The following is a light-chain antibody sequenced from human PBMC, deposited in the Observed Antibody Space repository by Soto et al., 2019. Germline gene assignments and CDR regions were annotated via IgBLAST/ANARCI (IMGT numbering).Light chain of an antibody. V-gene: IGLV2-14*01. CDR1: SSDVGGYKY. Sequence: QSVLTQPASVSGSPGQSITISCTGTSSDVGGYKYVSWYQQHPGKAPELIIYEVSNRPSGVPNRFSASKSGNTASLTISGLQAEDEADYFCSSFSSTTATTVVFGGGTKVTVL. J-gene: IGLJ2*01. CDR2: EVS. CDR3: SSFSSTTATTVV.